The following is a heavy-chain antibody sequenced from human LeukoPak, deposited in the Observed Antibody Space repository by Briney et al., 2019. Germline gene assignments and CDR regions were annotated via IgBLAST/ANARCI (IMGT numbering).Heavy chain of an antibody. CDR3: ARGGEVPAFRVSWFDP. V-gene: IGHV5-51*01. CDR1: GYSFTSYW. Sequence: GASLKISCKGSGYSFTSYWIGWVRQMPGKGLEWMRIIYPGDSDTRYSPSFQGQVTISADKSISTAYLQWSSLKASDTAMYYCARGGEVPAFRVSWFDPWGPGTLVTVSS. J-gene: IGHJ5*02. D-gene: IGHD2-2*01. CDR2: IYPGDSDT.